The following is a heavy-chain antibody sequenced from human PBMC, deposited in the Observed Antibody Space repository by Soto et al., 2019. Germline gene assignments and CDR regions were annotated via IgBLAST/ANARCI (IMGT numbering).Heavy chain of an antibody. CDR2: SSATGAGT. CDR1: GFTFSSYG. J-gene: IGHJ4*02. V-gene: IGHV3-23*01. Sequence: EVQLLESGGGLVQPGGSLRLSCAASGFTFSSYGMTWVRQAPGKGMEWVSVSSATGAGTYYSDSVKGRFTISRDNSKTTLYLQMTSLSADDTAVYYWAKDRRAGGNYGFYSDFWGQGALVIVSS. CDR3: AKDRRAGGNYGFYSDF. D-gene: IGHD1-7*01.